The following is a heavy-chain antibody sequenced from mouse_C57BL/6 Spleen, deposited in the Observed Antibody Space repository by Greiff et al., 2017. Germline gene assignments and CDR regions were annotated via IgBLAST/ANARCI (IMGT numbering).Heavy chain of an antibody. CDR3: AREGMAPTWFAY. D-gene: IGHD2-10*02. CDR2: INPYNGGT. J-gene: IGHJ3*01. Sequence: VQLQQSGPVLVKPGASVKMSCKASGYTFTDYYMNWVKQSHGKSLEWIGVINPYNGGTSYNQKFKGKATLTVDKSSSTAYMELNSLTSEDSAVYYCAREGMAPTWFAYWGQGTLVTVSA. CDR1: GYTFTDYY. V-gene: IGHV1-19*01.